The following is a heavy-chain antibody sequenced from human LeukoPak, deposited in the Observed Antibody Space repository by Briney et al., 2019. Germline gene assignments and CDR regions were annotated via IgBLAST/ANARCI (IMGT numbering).Heavy chain of an antibody. Sequence: AGGSLRLSCATSGFTFSTYGMHWVRQAPGKGLEWVAFIRFDGSNVGSDIYYADSVKGRFTISRDNSKNTLYLQMNSLRTEDTAMYYCARDLFAMNQWEQLGYWGQGTLVTVSS. J-gene: IGHJ4*02. CDR1: GFTFSTYG. CDR2: IRFDGSNVGSDI. D-gene: IGHD1-26*01. CDR3: ARDLFAMNQWEQLGY. V-gene: IGHV3-30*02.